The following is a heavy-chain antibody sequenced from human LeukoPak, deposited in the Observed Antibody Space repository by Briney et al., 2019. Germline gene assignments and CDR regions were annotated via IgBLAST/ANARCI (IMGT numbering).Heavy chain of an antibody. Sequence: GASVKVSCKASGYTFTSYYMHWVRQAPGQGLEWTGIINPSGGSTSYAQKFQGRVTMTRDTSTSTVYMELSSLRSEDTAVYYCAEGSYRNWFDPWGQGTLVTVSS. V-gene: IGHV1-46*01. J-gene: IGHJ5*02. CDR3: AEGSYRNWFDP. CDR1: GYTFTSYY. D-gene: IGHD3-10*01. CDR2: INPSGGST.